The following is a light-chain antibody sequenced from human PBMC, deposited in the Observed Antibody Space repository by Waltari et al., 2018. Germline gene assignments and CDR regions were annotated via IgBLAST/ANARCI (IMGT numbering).Light chain of an antibody. V-gene: IGKV3-15*01. J-gene: IGKJ1*01. CDR1: QNVNTH. Sequence: EVVMTQSPGTLSVSPGESATLSCRASQNVNTHLDWYPQKPGQAPRLLIYAAYTRATGVPARFSGSGSGTDFTLTISSLQSEDFALYYCQQYNDWPRTFGLGTKVEI. CDR2: AAY. CDR3: QQYNDWPRT.